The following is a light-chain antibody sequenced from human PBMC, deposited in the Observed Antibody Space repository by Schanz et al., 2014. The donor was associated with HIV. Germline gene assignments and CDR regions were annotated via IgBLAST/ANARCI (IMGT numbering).Light chain of an antibody. CDR3: SAWDDSRRGQVV. CDR1: SSNIGANY. Sequence: QSVMNQPPSASGTPGQRVTISCSGSSSNIGANYVYWYHQLPGTAPKLLIYRNNQRPSGVPDRFSGSKSGTSASLAISGLRAKDEADYYCSAWDDSRRGQVVFGGGTKLTVL. V-gene: IGLV1-47*01. J-gene: IGLJ2*01. CDR2: RNN.